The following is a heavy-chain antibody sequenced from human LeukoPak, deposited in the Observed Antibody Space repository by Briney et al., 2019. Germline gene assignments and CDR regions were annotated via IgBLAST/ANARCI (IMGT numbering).Heavy chain of an antibody. Sequence: SETLSLTCTVSGGSIGDFYWSWIRQSPTKGLEWIGHIYYTGSARYNPSLRSRVSISVDTSKIQFSLKLTSVTAADTAMYYCARGYYYHNTGYYDAFDMWGQGTMVTVSS. D-gene: IGHD3-22*01. CDR1: GGSIGDFY. CDR3: ARGYYYHNTGYYDAFDM. V-gene: IGHV4-59*01. CDR2: IYYTGSA. J-gene: IGHJ3*02.